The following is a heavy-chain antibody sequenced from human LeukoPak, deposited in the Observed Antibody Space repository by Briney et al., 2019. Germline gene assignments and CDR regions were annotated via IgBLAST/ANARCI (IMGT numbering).Heavy chain of an antibody. D-gene: IGHD6-13*01. J-gene: IGHJ4*02. CDR3: ARDRGIAADV. Sequence: SETLSLTCTVSGVSISSYYWSWIRQPPGKGLEWIGYIYYSGSTNYNPSLKSRVTISVDTSKNQCSLKLSSVTAADTAVYYCARDRGIAADVWGQGTLVTVSS. CDR1: GVSISSYY. CDR2: IYYSGST. V-gene: IGHV4-59*01.